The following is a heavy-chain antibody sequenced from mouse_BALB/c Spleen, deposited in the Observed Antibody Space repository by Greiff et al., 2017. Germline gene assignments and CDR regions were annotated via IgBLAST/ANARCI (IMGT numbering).Heavy chain of an antibody. CDR1: GFTFSSYA. CDR2: ISSGGSYT. V-gene: IGHV5-9-4*01. Sequence: EVKLMESGGGLVKPGGSLKLSCAASGFTFSSYAMSWVRQSPEKRLEWVAEISSGGSYTYYPDTVTGRFTISRDNAKNTLYLEMSSLRSEDTAMYYCARDGNDYDGSWFAYWGQGTLVTVAA. D-gene: IGHD2-4*01. CDR3: ARDGNDYDGSWFAY. J-gene: IGHJ3*01.